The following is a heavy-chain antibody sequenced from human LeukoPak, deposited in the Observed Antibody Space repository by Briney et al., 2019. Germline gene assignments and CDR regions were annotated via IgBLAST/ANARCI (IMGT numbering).Heavy chain of an antibody. CDR3: AKSWDTVTRGRTYFDY. V-gene: IGHV3-30*18. CDR1: GFIFSRYG. J-gene: IGHJ4*02. D-gene: IGHD4-17*01. CDR2: ISNDGSET. Sequence: GRSLRLSRVASGFIFSRYGMHWVRQAPGKGLEWVAIISNDGSETYYVDSVKGRFTISRDNSKNMLYLQMNSLRAEDTAVYYCAKSWDTVTRGRTYFDYWGQGTQVTASS.